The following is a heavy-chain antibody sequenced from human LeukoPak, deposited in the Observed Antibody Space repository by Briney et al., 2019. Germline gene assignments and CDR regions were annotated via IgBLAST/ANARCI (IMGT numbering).Heavy chain of an antibody. J-gene: IGHJ5*02. D-gene: IGHD2-15*01. CDR2: IYYSGST. CDR1: GGSISSSSYY. CDR3: ARQRVVVAATDFIDP. V-gene: IGHV4-39*01. Sequence: PSETLSLTCTVSGGSISSSSYYWGWIRQPPGKGLEWIGSIYYSGSTYYNPSLKSRVTISVDTSKNQFSLKLSSVTAADTAVYYCARQRVVVAATDFIDPWGQGTLVAVSS.